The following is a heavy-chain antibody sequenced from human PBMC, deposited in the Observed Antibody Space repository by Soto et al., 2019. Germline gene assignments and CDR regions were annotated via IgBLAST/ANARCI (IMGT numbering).Heavy chain of an antibody. CDR1: GGTFSSYA. V-gene: IGHV1-69*01. J-gene: IGHJ4*02. CDR3: ARYSSSWYGGYYFDY. D-gene: IGHD6-13*01. Sequence: QVQLVQSGAEVKKPGSSVKVSCKASGGTFSSYAISWVRQAPGQGLEWMRGIIPIFGTANYAQKFQGRGTITADESTSTAYMELSSLRSEDTAVYYCARYSSSWYGGYYFDYWGQGTLVTVSS. CDR2: IIPIFGTA.